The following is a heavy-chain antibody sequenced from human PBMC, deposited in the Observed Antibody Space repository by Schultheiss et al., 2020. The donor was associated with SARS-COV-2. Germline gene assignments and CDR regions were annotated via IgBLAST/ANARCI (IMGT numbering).Heavy chain of an antibody. CDR1: GFTFSNAW. CDR3: ARDDDFDH. J-gene: IGHJ5*02. D-gene: IGHD3-3*01. Sequence: GESLKISCAASGFTFSNAWMNWVRQAPGKGLEWVSYISSSSSTIYYADSVKGRFTISRDDAKNSLYLQMNSLRAEDTAVYYCARDDDFDHWGQGTLVTVSS. V-gene: IGHV3-48*04. CDR2: ISSSSSTI.